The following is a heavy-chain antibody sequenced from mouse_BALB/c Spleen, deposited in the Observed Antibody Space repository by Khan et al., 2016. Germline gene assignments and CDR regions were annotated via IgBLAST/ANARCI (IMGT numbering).Heavy chain of an antibody. CDR3: ARWYGNYALDY. D-gene: IGHD2-10*02. V-gene: IGHV9-3*02. CDR2: INTNTGAP. CDR1: GYTFTNYG. Sequence: QIQLVQSGPELKKPGETVKISCKAAGYTFTNYGVHWVKQAPGKGLKWMGWINTNTGAPTYAEEFKGRFAFSLETSASTAFLQIDNLKNEDTATSFCARWYGNYALDYCGQGTSVTVSS. J-gene: IGHJ4*01.